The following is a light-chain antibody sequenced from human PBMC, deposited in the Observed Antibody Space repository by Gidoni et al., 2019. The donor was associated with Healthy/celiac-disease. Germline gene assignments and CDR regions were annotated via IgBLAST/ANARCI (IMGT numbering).Light chain of an antibody. CDR3: QHLLT. CDR2: AAS. Sequence: DIQMTQSPSSLSASVGDRVTITCRASQSISSYLNWYQQKPGKAPKLRIYAASSLQSGVPSRFSGSGSGTDFTLTISSLQPEDFATYYCQHLLTFGGGTKVEIK. CDR1: QSISSY. V-gene: IGKV1-39*01. J-gene: IGKJ4*01.